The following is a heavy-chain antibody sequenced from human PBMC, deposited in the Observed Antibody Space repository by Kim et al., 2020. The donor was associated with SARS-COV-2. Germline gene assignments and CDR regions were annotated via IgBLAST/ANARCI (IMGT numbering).Heavy chain of an antibody. V-gene: IGHV1-46*01. Sequence: ASVKVSCKASGYTFTSYYMHWVRQAPGQGLEWMGIINPSGGSTSYAQKFQGRVTMTRDTSTSTVYMELSSLRSEDTAVYYCARWAVVVVAASWDNWFDPWGQGTLVTVSS. CDR2: INPSGGST. CDR3: ARWAVVVVAASWDNWFDP. CDR1: GYTFTSYY. D-gene: IGHD2-15*01. J-gene: IGHJ5*02.